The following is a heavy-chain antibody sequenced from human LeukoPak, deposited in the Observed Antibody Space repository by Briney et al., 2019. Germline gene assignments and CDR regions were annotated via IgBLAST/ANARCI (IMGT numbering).Heavy chain of an antibody. D-gene: IGHD4-17*01. J-gene: IGHJ3*02. V-gene: IGHV3-7*02. CDR1: AFSFSTYW. CDR3: ARAISDYDASDI. CDR2: INQDGSEK. Sequence: GGSLRLSCAASAFSFSTYWMSWVRQAPGKGLEWVANINQDGSEKYYVDSVKGRFTISRDNAKNSLYLQMNSLRAEDTAVYYCARAISDYDASDIWGQGTMVTVSS.